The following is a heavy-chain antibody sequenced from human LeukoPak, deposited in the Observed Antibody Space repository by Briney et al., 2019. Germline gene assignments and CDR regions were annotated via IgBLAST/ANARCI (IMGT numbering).Heavy chain of an antibody. Sequence: SETLSLTCTVSGGSISSYSWSWIRQPPGKRLEWIGYVYYSGTTNYNPSLRSRVTISVDTSKNQFSLKLSSVTAADTAVYYCARVTRIFGVVPNTLDYWGQGTLVTVSS. V-gene: IGHV4-59*12. CDR3: ARVTRIFGVVPNTLDY. J-gene: IGHJ4*02. CDR2: VYYSGTT. D-gene: IGHD3-3*01. CDR1: GGSISSYS.